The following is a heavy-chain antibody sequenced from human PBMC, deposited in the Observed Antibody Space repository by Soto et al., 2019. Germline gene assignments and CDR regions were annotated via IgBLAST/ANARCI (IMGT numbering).Heavy chain of an antibody. D-gene: IGHD3-22*01. Sequence: SETLSLTCTVSGGSISSYYWSWIRQPPGKGLEWIGYIYYSGSTNYNPSLKSRVTISVDTSKNQFSLKLSSVTAADTAVYYCARMYYYDSSGYYNVPNWFDPWGQGTLVTVSS. V-gene: IGHV4-59*08. CDR1: GGSISSYY. CDR3: ARMYYYDSSGYYNVPNWFDP. J-gene: IGHJ5*02. CDR2: IYYSGST.